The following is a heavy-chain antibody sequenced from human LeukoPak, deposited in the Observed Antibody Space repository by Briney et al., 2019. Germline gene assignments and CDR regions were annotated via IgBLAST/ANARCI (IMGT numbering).Heavy chain of an antibody. D-gene: IGHD3-3*01. V-gene: IGHV1-8*01. Sequence: ASVQVSCKATGYTFTSYDINWVRQATGQGLEWMGWMNPNSGSTGYAQKFQGRVTMTRNTSISTAYMELSSLRSEDTAVYYCARVRQGAARYDFWSGYYGPFDYWGQGTLVTVSS. CDR3: ARVRQGAARYDFWSGYYGPFDY. CDR2: MNPNSGST. CDR1: GYTFTSYD. J-gene: IGHJ4*02.